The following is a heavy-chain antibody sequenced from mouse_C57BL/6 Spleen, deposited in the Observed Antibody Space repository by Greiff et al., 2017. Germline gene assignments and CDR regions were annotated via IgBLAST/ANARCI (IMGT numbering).Heavy chain of an antibody. J-gene: IGHJ2*01. CDR3: ARSYYGNVFDY. D-gene: IGHD2-1*01. V-gene: IGHV1-82*01. CDR1: GYAFSSSW. CDR2: IYPGDGDT. Sequence: QVQLQQSGPELVKPGASVKISCKASGYAFSSSWMNWVKQRPGKGLEWIGRIYPGDGDTNYNGKFKGKATLTADKSSSTAYMQLSSLTSEDSAVYFCARSYYGNVFDYWGQGTTLTVSS.